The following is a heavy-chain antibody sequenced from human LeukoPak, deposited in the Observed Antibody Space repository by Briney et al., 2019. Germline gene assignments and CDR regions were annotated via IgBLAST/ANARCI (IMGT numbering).Heavy chain of an antibody. CDR2: IYYSGST. J-gene: IGHJ4*02. V-gene: IGHV4-31*03. D-gene: IGHD6-6*01. CDR1: GGSISSGGYY. CDR3: AGDRAARSHFDY. Sequence: PSETLSLTCTVSGGSISSGGYYWSWIRQHPGKGLEWIGYIYYSGSTYYNPSLKSRVTISIDTSKNQFSLKLSSVTAADTAVYYCAGDRAARSHFDYWGQGTLVTVSS.